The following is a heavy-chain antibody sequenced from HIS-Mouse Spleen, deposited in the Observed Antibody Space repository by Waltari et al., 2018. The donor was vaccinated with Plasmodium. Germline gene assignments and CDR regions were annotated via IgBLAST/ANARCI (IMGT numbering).Heavy chain of an antibody. J-gene: IGHJ2*01. D-gene: IGHD3-9*01. CDR2: ISSSSSYI. CDR3: AREDILTAYYNDYWYFDL. CDR1: GFTFSSYS. V-gene: IGHV3-21*01. Sequence: EVQLVESGGGLVKPGGSLRLSCAASGFTFSSYSMTWVRPAPGKGLEWVSSISSSSSYIYYADSVKGRFTISRDNAKNSLYLQMNSLRAEDTAVYYCAREDILTAYYNDYWYFDLWGRGTLVTVSS.